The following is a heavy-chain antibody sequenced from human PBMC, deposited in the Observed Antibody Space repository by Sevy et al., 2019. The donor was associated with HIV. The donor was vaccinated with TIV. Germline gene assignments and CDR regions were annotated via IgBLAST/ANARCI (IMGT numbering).Heavy chain of an antibody. J-gene: IGHJ4*02. CDR2: IKADGSET. Sequence: GESLNISCAASGFTFSRDWMTWVRQAPGKGLEWVAKIKADGSETYSVDSVKGRFSISRDNAKNALYLQMNSLRAEDTAVYYCARGANNLYNWGQGTLVTVSS. V-gene: IGHV3-7*01. CDR3: ARGANNLYN. D-gene: IGHD3-10*01. CDR1: GFTFSRDW.